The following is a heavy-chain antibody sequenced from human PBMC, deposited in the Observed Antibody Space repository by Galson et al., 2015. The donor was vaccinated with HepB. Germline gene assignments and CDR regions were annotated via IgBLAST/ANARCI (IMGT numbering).Heavy chain of an antibody. Sequence: CAISGDSVSSNSVCWTWIRQSPSRGLEWLGRTYFLSKWDNDHALSVKSRITINADTSKNQFSLQLNSVTPEDTAVYYCARMTWGVGIDYWGQGTLVTVSS. CDR1: GDSVSSNSVC. J-gene: IGHJ4*02. V-gene: IGHV6-1*01. CDR2: TYFLSKWDN. D-gene: IGHD3-16*01. CDR3: ARMTWGVGIDY.